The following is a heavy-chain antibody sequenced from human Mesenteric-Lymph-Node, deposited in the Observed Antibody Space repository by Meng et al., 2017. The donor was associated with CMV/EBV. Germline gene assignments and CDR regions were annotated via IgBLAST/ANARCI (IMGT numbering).Heavy chain of an antibody. D-gene: IGHD2-2*01. J-gene: IGHJ4*02. V-gene: IGHV3-23*01. CDR3: AKFATAYCSSTSCSYFDY. CDR1: FTFSSYA. Sequence: FTFSSYAMSWVRQAPGKGLEWVSAISGSGGSTYYADSVKGRFTISRDNSKNTLYLQMNSLRAEDTAVYYCAKFATAYCSSTSCSYFDYWGQGTLVTVSS. CDR2: ISGSGGST.